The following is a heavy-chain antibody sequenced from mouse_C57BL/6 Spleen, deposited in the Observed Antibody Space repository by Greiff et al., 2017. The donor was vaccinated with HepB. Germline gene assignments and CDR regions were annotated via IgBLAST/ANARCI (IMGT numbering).Heavy chain of an antibody. J-gene: IGHJ3*01. CDR3: AVYYYGSSYSWFAY. V-gene: IGHV14-3*01. D-gene: IGHD1-1*01. Sequence: VQLQHSVAELVRPGASVKLSCTASGFNIKNTYMHWVKQRPEQGLEWIGRIDPANGNTKYAPKFQGKATITADTSSNTAYLQLSSLTSEDTAIYYCAVYYYGSSYSWFAYWGQGTLVTVSA. CDR2: IDPANGNT. CDR1: GFNIKNTY.